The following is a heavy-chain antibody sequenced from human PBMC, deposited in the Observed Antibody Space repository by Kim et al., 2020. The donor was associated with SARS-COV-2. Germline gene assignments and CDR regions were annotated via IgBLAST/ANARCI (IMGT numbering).Heavy chain of an antibody. CDR3: AGAGAWRGVEAYYFDY. CDR1: GYTFISYD. Sequence: ASVKVSCKASGYTFISYDFNWVRQAPGQGLEWMGWMNPNSGNTGCAQKFQGRLTMTSNTSITTAYMELSGLRSEDTAVYYCAGAGAWRGVEAYYFDYWGQGTPVTVSS. D-gene: IGHD3-10*01. CDR2: MNPNSGNT. J-gene: IGHJ4*02. V-gene: IGHV1-8*01.